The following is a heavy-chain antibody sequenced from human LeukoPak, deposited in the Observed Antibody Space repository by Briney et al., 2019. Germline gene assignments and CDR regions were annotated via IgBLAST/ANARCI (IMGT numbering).Heavy chain of an antibody. CDR3: ARDMDGSGSYDY. J-gene: IGHJ4*02. CDR1: GYTFTTYA. CDR2: SNAGNGNT. Sequence: ASVKVSCKASGYTFTTYAMHWVRQAPGQRLEWMGWSNAGNGNTKYSQDFQGRVTITRDTSASTASMELRSLRSDDTAVYYCARDMDGSGSYDYWGQGTLVTVSS. V-gene: IGHV1-3*02. D-gene: IGHD3-10*01.